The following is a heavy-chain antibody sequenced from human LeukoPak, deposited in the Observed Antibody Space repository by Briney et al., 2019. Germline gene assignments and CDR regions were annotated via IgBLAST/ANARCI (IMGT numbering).Heavy chain of an antibody. CDR3: ARGPGYGVRADYFDY. CDR2: IHKDGSEK. D-gene: IGHD4-17*01. J-gene: IGHJ4*02. CDR1: GFTFSVHW. V-gene: IGHV3-7*03. Sequence: GGSLRLSCEASGFTFSVHWMSWVCQAPGKGLEWVANIHKDGSEKHYVDSVKGRFTISRDNAKNSLHLQMNSLGADDTAVYYCARGPGYGVRADYFDYWGQGTLVSVSS.